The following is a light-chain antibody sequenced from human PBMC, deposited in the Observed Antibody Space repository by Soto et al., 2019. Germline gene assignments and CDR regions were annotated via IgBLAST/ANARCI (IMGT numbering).Light chain of an antibody. CDR2: AAF. CDR3: QQLKSYTIT. V-gene: IGKV1-9*01. J-gene: IGKJ5*01. CDR1: QGLRSY. Sequence: DIQLTQSPSFLTASVGDRVTITSRPIQGLRSYLAWYQQKRGKAPNLXIYAAFTLQSGVPSRFSGSGSGTEFTLTISSLQPEDVATYYCQQLKSYTITFGQGTRLEIK.